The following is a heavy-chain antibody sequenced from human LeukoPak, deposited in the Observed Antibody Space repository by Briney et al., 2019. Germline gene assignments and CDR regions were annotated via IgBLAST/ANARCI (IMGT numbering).Heavy chain of an antibody. CDR3: VRVRTGSISDH. V-gene: IGHV4-34*01. Sequence: SETLSLTCAVYGGSFSGYYWSWIRQPPGKGLEWLGSISYSGTAYYNPSLRSRVTVSRDTSKNQFSLNLNSVTAADTAVYYCVRVRTGSISDHWGQGILVIVSS. J-gene: IGHJ4*02. CDR2: ISYSGTA. D-gene: IGHD2-8*02. CDR1: GGSFSGYY.